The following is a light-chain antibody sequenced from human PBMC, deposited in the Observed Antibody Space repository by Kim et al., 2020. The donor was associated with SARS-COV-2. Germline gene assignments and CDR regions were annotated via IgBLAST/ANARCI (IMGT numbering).Light chain of an antibody. J-gene: IGLJ2*01. CDR1: DIGSKS. CDR2: YDS. Sequence: SYVLTQPPSVSVAPGQTATITCGGDDIGSKSVHWHQQRPGRAPLLVMYYDSDRPSGIPERFSGSNSGNTATLSISRVEAGDEADYYCQVWDSNSDHPVFGGGTKLTVL. V-gene: IGLV3-21*04. CDR3: QVWDSNSDHPV.